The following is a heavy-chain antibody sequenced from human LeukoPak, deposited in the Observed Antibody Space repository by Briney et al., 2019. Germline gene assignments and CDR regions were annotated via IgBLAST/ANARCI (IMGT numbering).Heavy chain of an antibody. J-gene: IGHJ4*02. D-gene: IGHD3-10*01. CDR1: GFTLSSYS. CDR3: ARDAYMVRGVIGSPDY. Sequence: PGGSLRLSCAASGFTLSSYSMNWVRQAPGKGLEWVSSISSSSSYIYYADSVKGRFTISRDNAKNSLYLQMNSLRAEDTAAYYCARDAYMVRGVIGSPDYWGQGTLVTVSS. V-gene: IGHV3-21*01. CDR2: ISSSSSYI.